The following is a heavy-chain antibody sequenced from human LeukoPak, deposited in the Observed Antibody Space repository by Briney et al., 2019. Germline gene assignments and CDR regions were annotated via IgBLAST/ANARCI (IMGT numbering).Heavy chain of an antibody. V-gene: IGHV3-7*01. J-gene: IGHJ6*03. CDR2: IKQDGSEK. Sequence: PGGSLRLSCAASGFTFSSLWMTWVRQAPGKGLEWVATIKQDGSEKYYVDSVKGRFTISRDNAKNSLYLQMNSLRAEDTAVYYCARDTNYYYYYYYMDVWGKGTTVTVSS. CDR3: ARDTNYYYYYYYMDV. D-gene: IGHD2-8*01. CDR1: GFTFSSLW.